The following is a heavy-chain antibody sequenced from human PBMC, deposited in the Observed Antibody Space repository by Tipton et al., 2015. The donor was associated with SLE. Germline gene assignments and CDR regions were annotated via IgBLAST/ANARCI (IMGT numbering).Heavy chain of an antibody. Sequence: LSCTVSGGSISGYYWSWIRQPPGKGLEWIGEINHSGSTNYNPSLKSRVTISVDTSKNQFSPKLSSVTAADTAVYYCARRVVAQGQLAFDIWGQGTMVTVSS. J-gene: IGHJ3*02. V-gene: IGHV4-34*01. CDR1: GGSISGYY. CDR3: ARRVVAQGQLAFDI. CDR2: INHSGST. D-gene: IGHD3-22*01.